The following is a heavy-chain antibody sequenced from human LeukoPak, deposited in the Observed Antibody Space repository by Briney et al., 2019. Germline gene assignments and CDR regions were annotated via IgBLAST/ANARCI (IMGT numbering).Heavy chain of an antibody. Sequence: ASVKVSCKVSGYTLTELSMHWVRQAPGKGLEWMGGFDPEDGETIYAQKFQGRVTMTEDTSTDTAYMELSSLRSEDTAVYCCAPIAAAGTNNWFDPWGQGTLVTVSS. J-gene: IGHJ5*02. CDR3: APIAAAGTNNWFDP. V-gene: IGHV1-24*01. CDR1: GYTLTELS. D-gene: IGHD6-13*01. CDR2: FDPEDGET.